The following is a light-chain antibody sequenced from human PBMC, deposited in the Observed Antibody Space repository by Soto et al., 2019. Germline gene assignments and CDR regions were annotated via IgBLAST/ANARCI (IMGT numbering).Light chain of an antibody. CDR3: WSYAGRTTTYV. J-gene: IGLJ1*01. CDR2: DVN. V-gene: IGLV2-23*02. Sequence: QSALTQPASVSGSPGQSITISCTGTSRDVGSYDLVSWYQQHPGKVPKLIISDVNKRPSGVSLRFSGSKSGNTASLTISGLQAEDEADYYCWSYAGRTTTYVVGTGTKLTVL. CDR1: SRDVGSYDL.